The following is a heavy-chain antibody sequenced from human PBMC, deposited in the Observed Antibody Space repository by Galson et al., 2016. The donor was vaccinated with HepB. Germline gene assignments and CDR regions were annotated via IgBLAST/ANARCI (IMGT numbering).Heavy chain of an antibody. CDR3: ASDHGGNPGSDY. D-gene: IGHD4-23*01. V-gene: IGHV3-30*03. CDR2: VSSDETNK. CDR1: GFSFSGYG. Sequence: SLRLSCAASGFSFSGYGMHWVRQPPGKGLEWVALVSSDETNKFYADSVKGRFTISRDNSKNMLYLQMHSLRTEDTALYYCASDHGGNPGSDYMGQGTLVTVSS. J-gene: IGHJ4*02.